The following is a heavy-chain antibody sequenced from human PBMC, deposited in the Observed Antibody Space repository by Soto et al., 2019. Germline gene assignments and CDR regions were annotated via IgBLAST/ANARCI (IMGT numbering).Heavy chain of an antibody. CDR1: GFTFSSYG. V-gene: IGHV3-33*01. CDR3: ARVYIGGHGQLYYYGMDV. D-gene: IGHD1-1*01. Sequence: XGSLRLSCAASGFTFSSYGMHWVRQAPGKGLEWVAVIWYDGSNKYYADSVKGRFTISRDNSKNTLYLQMNSLRAEDTAVYYCARVYIGGHGQLYYYGMDVCGQVSTVTVSS. CDR2: IWYDGSNK. J-gene: IGHJ6*02.